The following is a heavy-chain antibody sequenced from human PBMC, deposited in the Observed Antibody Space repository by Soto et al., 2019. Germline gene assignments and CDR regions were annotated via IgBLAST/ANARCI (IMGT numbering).Heavy chain of an antibody. CDR2: IIPIFGTA. Sequence: GASVKVSCKASGGTFSSYAISWVRQAPGQGLEWMGGIIPIFGTANYAQKFQGRVTITADESTSTAYMELSSLRSEDTAVYYCAQSYRNHGYYYYGMDVWGQGTTVTVSS. D-gene: IGHD3-16*01. CDR1: GGTFSSYA. V-gene: IGHV1-69*13. J-gene: IGHJ6*02. CDR3: AQSYRNHGYYYYGMDV.